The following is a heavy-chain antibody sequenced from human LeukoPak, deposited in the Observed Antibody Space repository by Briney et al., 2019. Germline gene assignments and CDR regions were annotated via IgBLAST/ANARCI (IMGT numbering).Heavy chain of an antibody. Sequence: ASVKVSCKVSGYTLTELSMHWVRQAPGKGLEWMGIINPSGGSTSYAQKFQGRVTMTRDMSTSTVYMELSSLRSEDTAVYYCARDGTSGSSGAFDIWGQGTMVTVSS. D-gene: IGHD1-26*01. CDR3: ARDGTSGSSGAFDI. CDR1: GYTLTELS. CDR2: INPSGGST. J-gene: IGHJ3*02. V-gene: IGHV1-46*01.